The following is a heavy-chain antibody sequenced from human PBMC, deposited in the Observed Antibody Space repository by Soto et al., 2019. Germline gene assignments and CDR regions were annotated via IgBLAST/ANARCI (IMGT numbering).Heavy chain of an antibody. CDR1: GFACINYD. J-gene: IGHJ6*02. Sequence: PGASLRLSFAASGFACINYDMSWVRQAPGKELEVFSAISGSGHNTYYAESLKGRFTISRDNSKNTLSLQMNSLRAEDTAVYYCVKWGYSVYDFTPPSGYYYFNGVDVWGQGTTVTV. D-gene: IGHD5-12*01. V-gene: IGHV3-23*01. CDR2: ISGSGHNT. CDR3: VKWGYSVYDFTPPSGYYYFNGVDV.